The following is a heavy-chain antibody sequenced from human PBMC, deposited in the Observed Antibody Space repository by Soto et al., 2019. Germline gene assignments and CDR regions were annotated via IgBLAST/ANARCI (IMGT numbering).Heavy chain of an antibody. CDR1: GLNFRNHD. CDR2: INGAATST. D-gene: IGHD1-1*01. CDR3: VVDPNWEWGY. V-gene: IGHV3-23*01. Sequence: EVQLLEFGGGLVQPGGSARLSCVASGLNFRNHDMNWFRQPPGKGQAWVSNINGAATSTSYADAVKGRFTVSRDNSQNTLYLQMSNLRVEDTAVDYCVVDPNWEWGYWGQGTLVTVAS. J-gene: IGHJ4*02.